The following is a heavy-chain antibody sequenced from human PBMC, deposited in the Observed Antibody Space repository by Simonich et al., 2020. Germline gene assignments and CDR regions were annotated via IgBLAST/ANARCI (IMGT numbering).Heavy chain of an antibody. J-gene: IGHJ4*02. D-gene: IGHD2-2*01. V-gene: IGHV2-26*01. CDR2: IFSNDEK. CDR3: AHLIRTLTYYFDY. CDR1: GFSLSNARMG. Sequence: QVTLKESGPVLVKPTETLTLTCTVSGFSLSNARMGVSWIRQPPGKALEWLAHIFSNDEKSYSTSRKSRLTISKDTSKSQVVLTMTNMDPVDTATYYCAHLIRTLTYYFDYWGQGTLVTVSS.